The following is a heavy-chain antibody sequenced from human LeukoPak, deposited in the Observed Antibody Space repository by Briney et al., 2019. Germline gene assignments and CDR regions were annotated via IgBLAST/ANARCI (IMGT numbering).Heavy chain of an antibody. CDR3: ATGLHYYDSSGYRFDY. V-gene: IGHV1-24*01. CDR1: GYTLTELS. J-gene: IGHJ4*02. D-gene: IGHD3-22*01. Sequence: ASVKVSCKVSGYTLTELSMHWVRQAPGKGLEWMGGFDPGDGETIYAQKFQGRVTMTEDTSTDTAYMELSSLRSEDTAVYYCATGLHYYDSSGYRFDYWGQGTLVTVSS. CDR2: FDPGDGET.